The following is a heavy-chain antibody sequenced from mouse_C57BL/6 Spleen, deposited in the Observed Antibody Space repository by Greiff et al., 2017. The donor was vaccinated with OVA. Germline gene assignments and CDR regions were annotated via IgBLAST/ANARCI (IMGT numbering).Heavy chain of an antibody. V-gene: IGHV1-53*01. CDR1: GYTFTSYW. D-gene: IGHD4-1*01. J-gene: IGHJ3*01. CDR3: ARGWDERTWFAY. CDR2: INPSNGGT. Sequence: QVHVKQPGTELVKPGASVKLSCKASGYTFTSYWMHWVKQRPGQGLEWIGNINPSNGGTNYNEKFKSKATLTVDKSSSTAYMQLSSLTSEDSAVYYCARGWDERTWFAYWGQGTLVTVSA.